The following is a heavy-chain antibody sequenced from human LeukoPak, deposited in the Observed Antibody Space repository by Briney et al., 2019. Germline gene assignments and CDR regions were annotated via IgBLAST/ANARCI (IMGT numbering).Heavy chain of an antibody. D-gene: IGHD3-22*01. CDR1: GFTFSSYG. CDR3: AKDPVPYYYDSSGYFDY. Sequence: PGRSLRLSCAASGFTFSSYGMSWVRQAPGKGLEWVSSISISGGSTYYADSVKGRFTISRDNSKNTLNLQMNSLRAEDTAVYYCAKDPVPYYYDSSGYFDYWGQGTLVTVSS. V-gene: IGHV3-23*01. J-gene: IGHJ4*02. CDR2: ISISGGST.